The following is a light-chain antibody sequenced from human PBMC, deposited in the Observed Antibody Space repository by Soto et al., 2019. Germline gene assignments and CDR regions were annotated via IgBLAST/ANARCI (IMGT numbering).Light chain of an antibody. V-gene: IGLV2-14*01. CDR2: EVS. CDR1: SSDVGSYDH. Sequence: SVLTQPASVSGSPGQSITISCSGTSSDVGSYDHVAWYQQFPGKTPKLMIYEVSNRPSGVSSRFSGSKSGNTASLTISGLQAEDEADYYCTSYTGSSTSYVFGSGTKV. J-gene: IGLJ1*01. CDR3: TSYTGSSTSYV.